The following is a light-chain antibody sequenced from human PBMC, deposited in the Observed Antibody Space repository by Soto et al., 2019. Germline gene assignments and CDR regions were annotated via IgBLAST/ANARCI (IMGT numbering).Light chain of an antibody. J-gene: IGKJ5*01. CDR2: LGS. CDR1: QRLLYGNGNTY. V-gene: IGKV2-28*01. Sequence: DIVMTQSPLSLPVTPGEPASISCRSSQRLLYGNGNTYLDWYLQKPGQSPQLLIYLGSHRASGVPDRISGSGSGTESTLKISRVEAEDVGVYYCMQALQTPITFGQGTRLEIK. CDR3: MQALQTPIT.